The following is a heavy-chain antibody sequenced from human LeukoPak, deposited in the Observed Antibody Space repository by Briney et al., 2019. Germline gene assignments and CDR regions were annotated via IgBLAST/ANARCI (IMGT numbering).Heavy chain of an antibody. J-gene: IGHJ4*02. Sequence: GGSLRLSCAASGFTFTSYVMSWVRQAPGKGLEWVSSIDGNGGSTHYADSVRGRFTISRDNSKNTLYLQMNSLRAEDTALYYCAKDGRDWGSYFDYWGQGILVTVSS. CDR1: GFTFTSYV. D-gene: IGHD2-21*02. V-gene: IGHV3-23*01. CDR2: IDGNGGST. CDR3: AKDGRDWGSYFDY.